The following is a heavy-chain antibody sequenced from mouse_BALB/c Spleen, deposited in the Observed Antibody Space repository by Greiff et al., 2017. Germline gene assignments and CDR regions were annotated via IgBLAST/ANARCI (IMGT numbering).Heavy chain of an antibody. CDR1: GFTSTDYY. CDR2: IRNKANGYTT. V-gene: IGHV7-3*02. J-gene: IGHJ2*01. CDR3: ARDYYGPYYFDY. D-gene: IGHD1-2*01. Sequence: EVQVVESGGGLVQPGGSLRLSCATSGFTSTDYYMSWVRQPPGKALEWLGFIRNKANGYTTEYSASVKGRFTISRDNSQSILYLQMNTLRAEDSATYYCARDYYGPYYFDYWGQGTTLTVSS.